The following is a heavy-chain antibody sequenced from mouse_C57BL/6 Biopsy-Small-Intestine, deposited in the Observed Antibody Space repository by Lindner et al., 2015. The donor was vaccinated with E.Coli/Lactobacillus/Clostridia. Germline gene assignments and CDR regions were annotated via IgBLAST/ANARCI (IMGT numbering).Heavy chain of an antibody. J-gene: IGHJ2*01. CDR1: GYAFSSSW. Sequence: VQLQESGPELVKPGASVKISCKASGYAFSSSWMNWVKQRPGKGLEWIGRIYPGDGDTNYNEKFKGKATLTVDTSSSTAYMELHSLTSEDSAVYFCAPNPLDYWGQGTTLTVSS. CDR2: IYPGDGDT. D-gene: IGHD6-1*01. V-gene: IGHV1-82*01. CDR3: APNPLDY.